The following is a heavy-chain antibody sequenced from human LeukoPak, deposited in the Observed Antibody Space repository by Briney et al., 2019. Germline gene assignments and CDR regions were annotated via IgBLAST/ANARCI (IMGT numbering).Heavy chain of an antibody. J-gene: IGHJ4*02. D-gene: IGHD3-22*01. Sequence: GGSLRLSCAASGFTFSSYSMNWVRQAPGKGLEWVSSISSSSSYIYYADSVKGRFTISRDNAKNSLYLQMNSLRAEDTAVYYCARDDYYYDSSGYYLPYLDYWGQGTLVTVSS. V-gene: IGHV3-21*01. CDR2: ISSSSSYI. CDR3: ARDDYYYDSSGYYLPYLDY. CDR1: GFTFSSYS.